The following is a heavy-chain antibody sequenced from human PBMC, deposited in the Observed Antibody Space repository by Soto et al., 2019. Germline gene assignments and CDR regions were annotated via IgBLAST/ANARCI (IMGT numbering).Heavy chain of an antibody. CDR3: ATNGGYYDASGPKYFQY. J-gene: IGHJ1*01. Sequence: QVQLQESGPGLVKPSQTLSLTCTVSGGSISSGGYYWNWIRQYPGKGLECIGYIYYSGSTYYNPSLKSRVSISVDTSKNQFSLKLSSVTAADTAVYYCATNGGYYDASGPKYFQYWGQGTLVTVSS. V-gene: IGHV4-31*03. CDR1: GGSISSGGYY. CDR2: IYYSGST. D-gene: IGHD3-22*01.